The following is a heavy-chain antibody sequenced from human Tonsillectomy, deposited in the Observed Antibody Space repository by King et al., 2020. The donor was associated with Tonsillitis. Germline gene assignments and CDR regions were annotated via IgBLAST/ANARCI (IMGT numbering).Heavy chain of an antibody. Sequence: TLKESGPALVKPPQTLTLTCTFAGFSLSSGGMCVSWIRQPPGKALEWLALIDWDDDKYYNKSLKTRVTISKDTSKNQVVLTMTNMDPVDTAMYYCARSLYFYDSTTYPPPDYWGQGTLVTVSS. CDR3: ARSLYFYDSTTYPPPDY. CDR2: IDWDDDK. D-gene: IGHD3-22*01. CDR1: GFSLSSGGMC. V-gene: IGHV2-70*01. J-gene: IGHJ4*02.